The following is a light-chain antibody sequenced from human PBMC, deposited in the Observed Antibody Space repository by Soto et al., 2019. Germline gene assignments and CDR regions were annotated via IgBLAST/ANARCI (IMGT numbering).Light chain of an antibody. CDR2: AAS. V-gene: IGKV1-6*01. CDR3: LQDYSYPRT. CDR1: QGITND. Sequence: AIQMTQSPSTLPASVGDRVTIICRASQGITNDLSWYQQKPGKAPKLLIYAASTLQYGVPSRSSGSGSGTDFTLTISSLQPEDFATYYCLQDYSYPRTFGQGTKVDIK. J-gene: IGKJ1*01.